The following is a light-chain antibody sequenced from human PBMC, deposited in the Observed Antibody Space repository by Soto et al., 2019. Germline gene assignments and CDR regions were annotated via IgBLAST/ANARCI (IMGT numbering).Light chain of an antibody. CDR2: AAS. V-gene: IGKV1-39*01. J-gene: IGKJ1*01. CDR1: ESISSY. Sequence: DIQMTQSPSSLSASVGDRVTITCRAGESISSYLKYQQQTPGTAPNLLFFAASSLPSGPPSRFGGSASAAYFTLTISILPPEDCATYYCQKTYEPPWTFGQGTKVDIK. CDR3: QKTYEPPWT.